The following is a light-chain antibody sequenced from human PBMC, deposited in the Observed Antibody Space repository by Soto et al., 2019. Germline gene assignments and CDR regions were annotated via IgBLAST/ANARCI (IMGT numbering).Light chain of an antibody. V-gene: IGLV2-23*01. J-gene: IGLJ1*01. Sequence: QSVLTQPASVSGSPGQSITISCTGTSSDVGSYNLVSWYQQHPGKAPKLMIYEGSKRPSGVSNRFFGSKSGNTASLTISGLQAEDEADYYCCSYAGSSTPYVFGTGTKLTVL. CDR1: SSDVGSYNL. CDR3: CSYAGSSTPYV. CDR2: EGS.